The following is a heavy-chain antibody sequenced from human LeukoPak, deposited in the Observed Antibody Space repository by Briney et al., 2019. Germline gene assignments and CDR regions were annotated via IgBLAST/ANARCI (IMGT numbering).Heavy chain of an antibody. V-gene: IGHV4-34*01. CDR3: AILMGSGWSVPPSDY. CDR2: INHSGST. J-gene: IGHJ4*02. Sequence: SETLSLTCAVYGGSFSGYYWSWIRQPPGKGLEWIGEINHSGSTNYNPSLKSRVTISEDTSKNQFSLKLSSVTAADTAVYYCAILMGSGWSVPPSDYWGQGTLVTVSS. D-gene: IGHD6-19*01. CDR1: GGSFSGYY.